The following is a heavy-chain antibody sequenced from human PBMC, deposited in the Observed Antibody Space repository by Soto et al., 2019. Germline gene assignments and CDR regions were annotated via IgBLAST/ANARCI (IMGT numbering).Heavy chain of an antibody. V-gene: IGHV5-51*01. CDR2: IYPGDSDA. Sequence: GESLKISCKGSGYSFSTHWVGWVRQMPGKGLEWMGIIYPGDSDARYSPSFKGQVTISVDESITTAFLQRSSLKASDTAMYYCARSQFDYVWGTSGYFDSWGQGTLVTVSS. D-gene: IGHD3-16*01. CDR1: GYSFSTHW. J-gene: IGHJ4*02. CDR3: ARSQFDYVWGTSGYFDS.